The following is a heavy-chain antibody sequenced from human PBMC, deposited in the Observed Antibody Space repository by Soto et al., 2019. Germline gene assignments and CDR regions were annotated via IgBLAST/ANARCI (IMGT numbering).Heavy chain of an antibody. Sequence: SETLSLTCTVSGGSISSSYWSWIRQPPGKGLEWIGYIYYSGSTSYNPSLKSRVTISVDTTKNQISLKLSSVTAADTAVYYCAREGDAYNLCGFDIWGQGTMSIVS. CDR3: AREGDAYNLCGFDI. CDR1: GGSISSSY. V-gene: IGHV4-59*01. D-gene: IGHD1-1*01. J-gene: IGHJ3*02. CDR2: IYYSGST.